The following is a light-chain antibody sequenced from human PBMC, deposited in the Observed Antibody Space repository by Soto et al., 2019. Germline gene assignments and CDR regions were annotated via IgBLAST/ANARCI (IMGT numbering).Light chain of an antibody. Sequence: EIVLTQSPWTLSRSTHYLSPVAFRASQSVSSRYLAWYQQTPGQDPRLLIYGTSHRATGIPDRFSGSGSGTDFTLTINRLEPEDLAVYYCQQYGSSWRFGQGTKVDIK. CDR3: QQYGSSWR. J-gene: IGKJ1*01. CDR1: QSVSSRY. CDR2: GTS. V-gene: IGKV3-20*01.